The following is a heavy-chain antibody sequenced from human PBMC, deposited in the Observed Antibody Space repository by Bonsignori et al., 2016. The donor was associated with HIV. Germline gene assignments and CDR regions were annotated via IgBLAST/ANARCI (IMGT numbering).Heavy chain of an antibody. CDR3: ARDRTNRYDSSGYYYYY. CDR2: INPNSGGT. V-gene: IGHV1-2*02. J-gene: IGHJ4*02. D-gene: IGHD3-22*01. Sequence: WVRQAPGQGLEWMGWINPNSGGTNYAQKFQGRVTMTRDTSISTAYMELSRLRSDDTAVYYCARDRTNRYDSSGYYYYYWGQGTLVTVSS.